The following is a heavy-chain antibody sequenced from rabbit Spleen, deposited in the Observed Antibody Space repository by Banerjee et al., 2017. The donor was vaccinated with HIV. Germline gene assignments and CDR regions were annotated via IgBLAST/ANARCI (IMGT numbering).Heavy chain of an antibody. CDR2: INAATGKP. V-gene: IGHV1S45*01. CDR1: GFSFGDRDV. Sequence: QEQLVESGGGLVQPTGSLTLTCKASGFSFGDRDVMCWVRQAPGKGLEWIACINAATGKPVYATWAKGRFTISRTSSTTVTLRMTSLTAADTATYFCARDTGSSFSSYGMDLWGPGTLVTVS. J-gene: IGHJ6*01. D-gene: IGHD8-1*01. CDR3: ARDTGSSFSSYGMDL.